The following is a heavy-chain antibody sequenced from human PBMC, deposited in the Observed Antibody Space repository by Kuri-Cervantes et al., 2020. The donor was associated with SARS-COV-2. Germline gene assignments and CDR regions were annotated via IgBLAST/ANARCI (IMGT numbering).Heavy chain of an antibody. V-gene: IGHV4-38-2*01. CDR3: ARGQGYCSGGSCYFRWFDP. J-gene: IGHJ5*02. Sequence: SQTLSLTCAVSGYSISSGYYWGWIRQPPGKGLEWIGSIYHSGSTYYNPSLKSRVTISVDTSKNQFSLKLSSVTAADTAVYYCARGQGYCSGGSCYFRWFDPWGQGTLVTVSS. D-gene: IGHD2-15*01. CDR1: GYSISSGYY. CDR2: IYHSGST.